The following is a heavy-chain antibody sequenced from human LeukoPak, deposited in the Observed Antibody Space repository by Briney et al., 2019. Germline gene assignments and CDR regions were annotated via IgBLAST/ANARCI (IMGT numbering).Heavy chain of an antibody. CDR1: GGTFSSYA. D-gene: IGHD4-17*01. CDR2: IIPILGIA. J-gene: IGHJ4*02. V-gene: IGHV1-69*04. Sequence: SVKVACKASGGTFSSYAISWVRQAPGQGLEWMGRIIPILGIANYAQKFQGRVTITADKSTSTAYMELSSLRSEDTAVYYCARAETTVTTPFDYWGQGTLVTVSS. CDR3: ARAETTVTTPFDY.